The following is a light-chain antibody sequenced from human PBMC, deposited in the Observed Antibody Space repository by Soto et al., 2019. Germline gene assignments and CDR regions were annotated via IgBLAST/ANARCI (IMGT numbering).Light chain of an antibody. V-gene: IGKV3-11*01. CDR2: DAS. J-gene: IGKJ4*01. CDR3: QQRFIWLT. Sequence: EIVMTQSPATLSVSPGERATLSCRASLSVSSNLAWYQQKPGQAPRLLIHDASNRAPGTPARFSGSGSGTDFTLTISSLEPEDSAVYYCQQRFIWLTFGGGTKVDIK. CDR1: LSVSSN.